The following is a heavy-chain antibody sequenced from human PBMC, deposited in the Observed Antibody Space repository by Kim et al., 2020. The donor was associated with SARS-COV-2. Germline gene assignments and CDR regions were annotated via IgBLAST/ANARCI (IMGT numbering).Heavy chain of an antibody. D-gene: IGHD5-18*01. J-gene: IGHJ4*02. CDR3: ARDRIRDSYGQYGNFDY. CDR2: INAGNGNT. CDR1: GYTFTSYA. V-gene: IGHV1-3*01. Sequence: ASVKVSCKASGYTFTSYAMHWVRQAPGQRLEWMGWINAGNGNTKYSQKFQGRVTITRDTSASTAYMELSSLRSEDTAVYYCARDRIRDSYGQYGNFDYWGQGTLVTVSS.